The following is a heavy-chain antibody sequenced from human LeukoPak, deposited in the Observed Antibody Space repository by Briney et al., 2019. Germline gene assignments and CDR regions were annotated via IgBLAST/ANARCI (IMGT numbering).Heavy chain of an antibody. CDR3: ARESPTVTNHGMDV. J-gene: IGHJ6*02. CDR2: VYYSGST. V-gene: IGHV4-59*01. D-gene: IGHD4-17*01. CDR1: GGSISTYY. Sequence: SETLSLTCTVSGGSISTYYWSWIRQPPGKGLEWIGYVYYSGSTNYNPSLKSRVTISIDTSKSQFSLNLRSVTAADTAAYYCARESPTVTNHGMDVWGQGTTVIVSS.